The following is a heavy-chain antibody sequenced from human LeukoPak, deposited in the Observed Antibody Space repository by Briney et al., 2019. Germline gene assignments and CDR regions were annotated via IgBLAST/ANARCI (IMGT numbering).Heavy chain of an antibody. Sequence: SETLSLTCAVYGGSFSGYYWSWIRQPPGKGLEWIGEINHSGSTNYNPSLKSRVTISVDTSKNQFSLKLSSVTAADTAVYYCARGTVAAGHYYGMDVWGQGTTVTVSS. CDR1: GGSFSGYY. CDR3: ARGTVAAGHYYGMDV. CDR2: INHSGST. V-gene: IGHV4-34*01. J-gene: IGHJ6*02.